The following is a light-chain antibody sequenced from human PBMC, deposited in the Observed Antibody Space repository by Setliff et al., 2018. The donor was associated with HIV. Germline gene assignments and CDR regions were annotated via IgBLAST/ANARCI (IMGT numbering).Light chain of an antibody. Sequence: DIQMTQSPSSLSASVGDRVTITCRASQTISYSLNWYQQKPGKAPKLLIYAASSLQSGVPSRFSGSGSGTDFTLTVSSLQPEDFATYYCQQSYKARRTFGQGTKV. CDR3: QQSYKARRT. V-gene: IGKV1-39*01. CDR1: QTISYS. J-gene: IGKJ1*01. CDR2: AAS.